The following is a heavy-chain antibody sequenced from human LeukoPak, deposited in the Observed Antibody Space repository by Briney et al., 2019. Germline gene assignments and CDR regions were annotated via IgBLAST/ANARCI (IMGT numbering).Heavy chain of an antibody. D-gene: IGHD2-2*01. Sequence: ASVKVSCKASGYTFTGYYMHWVRQAPGQGLEWMVWVIPNSGGTNYAQKFQGRVTMTRDTSISTVYMELSRLRSDDTAVYYCARDGPYCSSTSCFLFDPWGQGTLVTVSS. V-gene: IGHV1-2*02. CDR3: ARDGPYCSSTSCFLFDP. CDR2: VIPNSGGT. J-gene: IGHJ5*02. CDR1: GYTFTGYY.